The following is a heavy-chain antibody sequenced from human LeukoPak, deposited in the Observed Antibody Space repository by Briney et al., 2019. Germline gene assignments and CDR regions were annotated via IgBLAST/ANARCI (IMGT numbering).Heavy chain of an antibody. CDR2: ISYDGSNK. J-gene: IGHJ4*02. CDR1: GFTFSSYA. V-gene: IGHV3-30-3*01. D-gene: IGHD6-13*01. Sequence: GGSLRLSCAASGFTFSSYALHWVRQAPGKGLEWVAVISYDGSNKNYADSVKGRFTISRDNSKNTLYLQMNSLRAEDTAVYYCARGWVAAATTDFDYWGQGTLVTVSS. CDR3: ARGWVAAATTDFDY.